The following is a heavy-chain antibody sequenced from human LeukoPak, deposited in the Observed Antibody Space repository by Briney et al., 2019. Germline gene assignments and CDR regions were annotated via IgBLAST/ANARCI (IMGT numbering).Heavy chain of an antibody. D-gene: IGHD3-22*01. Sequence: GGSLRLSCAASGFTFSSSWMHWVCQAPEKGLEWVADIKCDGSGKYYVDSVKGRLTISRDNAKNSLYLQVNSLRAEDMTVYYCVRAVTYYYDSSGFNWFDPWGQGTLVTVSS. CDR1: GFTFSSSW. CDR2: IKCDGSGK. V-gene: IGHV3-52*01. CDR3: VRAVTYYYDSSGFNWFDP. J-gene: IGHJ5*02.